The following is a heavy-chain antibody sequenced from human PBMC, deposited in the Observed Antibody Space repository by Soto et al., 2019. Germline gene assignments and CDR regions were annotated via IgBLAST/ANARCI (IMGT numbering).Heavy chain of an antibody. Sequence: EVQLVESGGGLVQPGGSLRLSCAASGFTFSSYSMNWVRQAPGKGLEWVSYISSSSSTIYYADSVKGRFTISRDNAKNSLYLQMNSVRDEDTAVYYCASPAQYSSGWSFDYWGQGTMVTVSS. CDR1: GFTFSSYS. V-gene: IGHV3-48*02. CDR3: ASPAQYSSGWSFDY. J-gene: IGHJ4*02. D-gene: IGHD6-19*01. CDR2: ISSSSSTI.